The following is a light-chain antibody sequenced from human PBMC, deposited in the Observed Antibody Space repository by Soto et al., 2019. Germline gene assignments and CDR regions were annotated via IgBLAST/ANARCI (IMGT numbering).Light chain of an antibody. Sequence: DIQMTQSPSSLSASLGDTVTITCQASQYISSYLNWYQHKPENVPNLLIYAASRLQTGVPSRFSGSESGTDFTLTISSLQPEDFGTYYCQQSYITPWTFGQGTKVDIK. CDR3: QQSYITPWT. V-gene: IGKV1-39*01. CDR2: AAS. J-gene: IGKJ1*01. CDR1: QYISSY.